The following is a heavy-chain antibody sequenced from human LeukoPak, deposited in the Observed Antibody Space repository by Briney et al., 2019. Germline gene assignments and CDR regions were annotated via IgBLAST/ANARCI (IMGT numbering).Heavy chain of an antibody. CDR3: AKDLIFYGSGSYTIDY. J-gene: IGHJ4*02. Sequence: GGSLRLSCAASGFTFSSYAMSWVRQAPGEGLEWVSAISASGGTTYYADSVKGRFTVSRDNSKNTLYLQMNSLRAEDTAVYYCAKDLIFYGSGSYTIDYWGQGTLVTVSS. V-gene: IGHV3-23*01. D-gene: IGHD3-10*01. CDR1: GFTFSSYA. CDR2: ISASGGTT.